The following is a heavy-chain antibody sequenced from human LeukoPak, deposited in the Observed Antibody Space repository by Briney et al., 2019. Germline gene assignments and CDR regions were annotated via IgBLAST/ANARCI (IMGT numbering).Heavy chain of an antibody. CDR3: AGDGDPYYFDY. CDR2: ISSSGSTI. V-gene: IGHV3-11*01. CDR1: GFTFSDYY. D-gene: IGHD4-17*01. J-gene: IGHJ4*02. Sequence: GGSLRLSCAASGFTFSDYYMSWIRQAPGKGLEWVSCISSSGSTIYYADSVKGRFTISRDNAKNSLYLQMNSLRAEDTAVYYCAGDGDPYYFDYWGQGTLVTVSS.